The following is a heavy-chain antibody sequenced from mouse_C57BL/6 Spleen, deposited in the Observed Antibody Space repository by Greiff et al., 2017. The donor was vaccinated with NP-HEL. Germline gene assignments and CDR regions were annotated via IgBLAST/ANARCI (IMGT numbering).Heavy chain of an antibody. Sequence: QVHVKQSGAELVKPGASVKLSCKASGYTFTEYTIHWVKQRSGQGLEWIGWFYPGSGSIKYNEKFKDKATLTADKSSSTVYMELSRLTSEDSAVYFCARHEDDLIYYYGSGGYFDVWGTGTTVTVSS. CDR1: GYTFTEYT. J-gene: IGHJ1*03. V-gene: IGHV1-62-2*01. CDR2: FYPGSGSI. D-gene: IGHD1-1*01. CDR3: ARHEDDLIYYYGSGGYFDV.